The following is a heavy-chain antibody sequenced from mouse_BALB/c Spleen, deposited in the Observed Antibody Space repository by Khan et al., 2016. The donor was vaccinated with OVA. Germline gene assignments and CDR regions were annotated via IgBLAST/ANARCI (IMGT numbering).Heavy chain of an antibody. J-gene: IGHJ4*01. CDR2: IWGDGST. CDR1: VFSLTSYG. Sequence: VQLQESGPGLVAPSQSLSITCTVSVFSLTSYGVNWVRQPPGKGLEWLGVIWGDGSTNYHSTLMSRLSISKDNSQSQVFLKLSSLQTDDTATYYCAKWGTANYYAMDYWGQGTSVTVSS. CDR3: AKWGTANYYAMDY. V-gene: IGHV2-3*01. D-gene: IGHD1-2*01.